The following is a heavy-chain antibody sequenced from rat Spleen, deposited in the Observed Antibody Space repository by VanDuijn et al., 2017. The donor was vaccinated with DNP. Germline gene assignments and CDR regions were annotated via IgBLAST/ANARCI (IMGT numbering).Heavy chain of an antibody. CDR3: ATPPYGYNYWYFDF. D-gene: IGHD1-6*01. V-gene: IGHV5-7*01. CDR2: IIYDGSST. J-gene: IGHJ1*01. Sequence: EVQLVESGGGLVQPGRSLKLSCAASGFTFSDYNMAWVRQAPKKGLEWVATIIYDGSSTYYGESVKGRFTISRDNAKSTLYLQMDSLRSEDTATYYCATPPYGYNYWYFDFWGPGTMVTVSS. CDR1: GFTFSDYN.